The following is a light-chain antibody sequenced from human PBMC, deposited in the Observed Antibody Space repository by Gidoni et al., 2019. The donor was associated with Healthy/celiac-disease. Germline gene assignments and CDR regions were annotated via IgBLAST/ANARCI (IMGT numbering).Light chain of an antibody. CDR3: CSYAGSSTLV. CDR1: SSDVGSYNL. CDR2: EVS. J-gene: IGLJ2*01. Sequence: QSALTQPASVSGSPGQSIPISCTGTSSDVGSYNLLSWYHQHPGKAPKLMIYEVSKRPSGVSNRFSGSKSGNTASLTISGLQAEDEADYYCCSYAGSSTLVFGGGTKLTVL. V-gene: IGLV2-23*02.